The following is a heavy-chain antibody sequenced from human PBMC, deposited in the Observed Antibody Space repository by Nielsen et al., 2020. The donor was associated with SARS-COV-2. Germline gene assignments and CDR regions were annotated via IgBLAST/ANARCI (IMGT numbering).Heavy chain of an antibody. CDR3: SSPTVAY. V-gene: IGHV3-73*01. D-gene: IGHD4-23*01. CDR1: GFTFSGSA. J-gene: IGHJ4*02. CDR2: IRSYANEYAT. Sequence: GGSLRLSCVASGFTFSGSAMHWVRQASGKGLEWLGRIRSYANEYATAYTASVKGRFTISRDDSKNTAYLQMNNLKTEDTAVYYCSSPTVAYWGQGTLVTVSS.